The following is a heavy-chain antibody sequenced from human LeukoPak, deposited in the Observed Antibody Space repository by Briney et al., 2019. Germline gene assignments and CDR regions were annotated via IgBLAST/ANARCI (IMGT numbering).Heavy chain of an antibody. Sequence: SETLSLTCTVSGDSISSGIRYWNWIRQPAGKGLEWIGRIYTSGSTNYNPSLKSRVTISLDTSKNQFSLWLTSVTAADTAVYYCARDTGNGNPYDAFHIWGQGTMVTVSS. CDR3: ARDTGNGNPYDAFHI. CDR1: GDSISSGIRY. D-gene: IGHD4-23*01. CDR2: IYTSGST. V-gene: IGHV4-61*02. J-gene: IGHJ3*02.